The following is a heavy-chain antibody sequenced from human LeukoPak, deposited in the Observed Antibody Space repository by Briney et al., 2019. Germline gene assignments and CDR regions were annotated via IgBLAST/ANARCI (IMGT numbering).Heavy chain of an antibody. CDR1: GFTFSDYY. CDR2: ISSSGSTI. V-gene: IGHV3-11*01. CDR3: ASTTPMATQPEDGLDY. J-gene: IGHJ4*02. D-gene: IGHD5-24*01. Sequence: PGGSLRLSRAASGFTFSDYYMSWIRQAPGKGLEWVSYISSSGSTIYYADSVKGRFTISRDNAKNSLYLQMNSLRAEDTAVYYCASTTPMATQPEDGLDYWGQRTLVTVSS.